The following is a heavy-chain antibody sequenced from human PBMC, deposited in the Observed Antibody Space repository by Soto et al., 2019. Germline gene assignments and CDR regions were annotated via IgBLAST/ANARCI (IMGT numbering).Heavy chain of an antibody. CDR2: MNPNSGNT. V-gene: IGHV1-8*01. J-gene: IGHJ6*02. CDR3: ARDLTIAPATRPRLENYGMDV. Sequence: ASVKVSCKASGYTFTSYDINWVRQATGQGLEWMGWMNPNSGNTGYAQKFQGRVSMTTDTSTKTAYMELRNLRSDDTAHYYCARDLTIAPATRPRLENYGMDVWGQGTTVTVSS. CDR1: GYTFTSYD. D-gene: IGHD1-26*01.